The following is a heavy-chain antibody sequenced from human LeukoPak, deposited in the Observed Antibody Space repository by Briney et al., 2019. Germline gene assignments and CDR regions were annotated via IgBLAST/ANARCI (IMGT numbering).Heavy chain of an antibody. CDR1: RFTFSSYA. V-gene: IGHV3-30-3*01. D-gene: IGHD3-9*01. J-gene: IGHJ4*02. Sequence: PGGSLRLSCAASRFTFSSYAMHWVRQAPSKGLEWVAVISYDGSNKYYADSVKGRFTISRDNSKNTLYLQMNSLRAEDTAVYYCARDLRYFDWLSPFGSWGQGTLVTVSS. CDR3: ARDLRYFDWLSPFGS. CDR2: ISYDGSNK.